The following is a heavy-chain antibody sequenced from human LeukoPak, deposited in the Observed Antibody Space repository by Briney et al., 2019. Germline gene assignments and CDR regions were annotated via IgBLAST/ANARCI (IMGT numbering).Heavy chain of an antibody. CDR2: IWYDGSNK. V-gene: IGHV3-33*06. D-gene: IGHD3-22*01. CDR1: GFTFSSYG. J-gene: IGHJ4*02. CDR3: AKDVFGHYYDSSGSAGW. Sequence: GGSLRLSCAASGFTFSSYGMHWVRQAPGKGLEWVAVIWYDGSNKYYADSVKGRFTISRDNSKNTLYLQMNSLRAEDTAVYYCAKDVFGHYYDSSGSAGWWGQGTLVTVSS.